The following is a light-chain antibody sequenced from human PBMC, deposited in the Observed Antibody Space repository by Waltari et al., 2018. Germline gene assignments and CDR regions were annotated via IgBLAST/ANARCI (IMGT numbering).Light chain of an antibody. J-gene: IGLJ2*01. V-gene: IGLV8-61*01. CDR3: LLSLGTDIRL. CDR2: NTN. Sequence: QTVVTQEPSFSVSPGGTVTLTCALSSAPVSTSYHPSWYQQTPGPAPRTLIYNTNIRSSGVPDRFSGSILGNKAALTITGAQADDESDYYCLLSLGTDIRLFGGGTKLTVL. CDR1: SAPVSTSYH.